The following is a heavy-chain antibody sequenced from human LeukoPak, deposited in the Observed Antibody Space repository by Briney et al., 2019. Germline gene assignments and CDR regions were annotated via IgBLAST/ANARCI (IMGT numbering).Heavy chain of an antibody. V-gene: IGHV3-30*02. CDR3: AKDMSGSSSSPRAFDI. CDR1: GFTFTSHG. J-gene: IGHJ3*02. D-gene: IGHD6-6*01. CDR2: IRYDGSNK. Sequence: PGGSLRLSCVVSGFTFTSHGMHWIRQAPGKGLEWVAFIRYDGSNKYYADSVKGRFTISRDNSKNTLYLQMNSLRAEDMALYYCAKDMSGSSSSPRAFDIWGQGTMVTVSS.